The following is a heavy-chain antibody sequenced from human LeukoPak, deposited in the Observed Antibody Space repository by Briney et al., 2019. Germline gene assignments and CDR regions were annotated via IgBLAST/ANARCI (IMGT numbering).Heavy chain of an antibody. V-gene: IGHV5-51*01. Sequence: GESLKISCKGSGYSFANYWIGWVRQMPGQGLEWIGIIYPGDSQTRYSPSFQGQVTISADKFISTAYLQWSSLKASDTAIYYCARSSVNWFDPWGQGTLVTVSS. J-gene: IGHJ5*02. CDR1: GYSFANYW. CDR3: ARSSVNWFDP. D-gene: IGHD3-3*01. CDR2: IYPGDSQT.